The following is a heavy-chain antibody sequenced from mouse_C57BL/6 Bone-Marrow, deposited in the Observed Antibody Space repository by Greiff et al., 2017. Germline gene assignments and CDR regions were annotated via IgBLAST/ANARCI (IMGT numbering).Heavy chain of an antibody. CDR3: ARFPYYSNFYYAMDY. CDR1: GYTFTSYW. D-gene: IGHD2-5*01. CDR2: IYPGSGST. J-gene: IGHJ4*01. Sequence: VQLQQPGAELVKPGASVKMSCKASGYTFTSYWITWVKQRPGQGLEWIGDIYPGSGSTNYNEKFQSKATLTVDTSSSTAYMQLSSLTSEDSAVYYCARFPYYSNFYYAMDYWGQGNSVTGSS. V-gene: IGHV1-55*01.